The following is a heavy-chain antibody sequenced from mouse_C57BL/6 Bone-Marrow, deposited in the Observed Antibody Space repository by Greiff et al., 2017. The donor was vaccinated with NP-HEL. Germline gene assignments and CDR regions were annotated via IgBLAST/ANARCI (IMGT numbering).Heavy chain of an antibody. D-gene: IGHD2-4*01. CDR1: GYTFTSYW. Sequence: QVQLQQPGAELVKPGASVKLSCKASGYTFTSYWMHWVKQRPGQGLEWIGMIHPNSGSTNYNEKFKSKATLTVDKSSSTAYMQLSSLTSEDSAVYYCARDYEPYYAMDYWGQGTAVTVSS. J-gene: IGHJ4*01. V-gene: IGHV1-64*01. CDR3: ARDYEPYYAMDY. CDR2: IHPNSGST.